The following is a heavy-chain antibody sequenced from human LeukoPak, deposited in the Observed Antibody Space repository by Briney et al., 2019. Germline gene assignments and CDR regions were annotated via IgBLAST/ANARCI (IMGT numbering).Heavy chain of an antibody. CDR2: IYESGST. V-gene: IGHV4-30-2*01. J-gene: IGHJ4*02. Sequence: SETLSLTCTVSGGSINSGGYYWTWIRQPPGKGLEWIGYIYESGSTYYNPSLKSRVSISVDRSKNQFSLKLTSVTAADTAVYYCARGGYCSGGSCYSLGDYGDYYFDYWGQGTLVTVSS. CDR3: ARGGYCSGGSCYSLGDYGDYYFDY. D-gene: IGHD2-15*01. CDR1: GGSINSGGYY.